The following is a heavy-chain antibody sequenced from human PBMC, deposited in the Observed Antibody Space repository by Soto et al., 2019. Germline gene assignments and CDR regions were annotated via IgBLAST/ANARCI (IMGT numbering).Heavy chain of an antibody. Sequence: PGGSLRLSCAASGFTFSSYAMSWVRQAPGKGLEWVSAISGSGGSTYYADSVKGRFTISRDNSKNTLYLQMNSLRAEDTAVYYCAKKAEGIVVPYNWFDPWGQGTLVTVSS. D-gene: IGHD2-2*01. CDR2: ISGSGGST. CDR3: AKKAEGIVVPYNWFDP. CDR1: GFTFSSYA. J-gene: IGHJ5*02. V-gene: IGHV3-23*01.